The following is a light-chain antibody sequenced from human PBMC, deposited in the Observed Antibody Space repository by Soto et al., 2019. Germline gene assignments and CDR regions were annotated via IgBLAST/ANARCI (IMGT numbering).Light chain of an antibody. V-gene: IGKV2-30*01. CDR3: LQGTHWPWT. Sequence: DVVVTQSPLALPVTLGQPASISCRSTQSLVDSDGNTYLTWLQQRPGQSPRRLIYKVSNRGSGVPDKLRGQGSGTDFTLKISGVEAEDVGVYYCLQGTHWPWTLGQGTQVEIK. CDR1: QSLVDSDGNTY. CDR2: KVS. J-gene: IGKJ1*01.